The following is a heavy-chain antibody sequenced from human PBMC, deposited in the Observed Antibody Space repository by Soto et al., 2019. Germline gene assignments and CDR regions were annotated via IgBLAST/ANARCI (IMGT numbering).Heavy chain of an antibody. D-gene: IGHD6-19*01. J-gene: IGHJ4*02. V-gene: IGHV3-23*01. CDR1: GFTFSSYA. CDR2: ISGSGGST. CDR3: ARRTSGWYLDY. Sequence: EVQLLESGGGLVQPGGSLRLSCAASGFTFSSYAMSWVRQAPGKGLEWVSVISGSGGSTYYADSVKCRFTISRDNSKNTLYLQMNSLRAADTAVYYCARRTSGWYLDYWGQGTLVTVSS.